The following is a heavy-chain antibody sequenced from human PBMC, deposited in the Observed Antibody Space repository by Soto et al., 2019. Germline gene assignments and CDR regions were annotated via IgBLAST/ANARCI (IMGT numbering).Heavy chain of an antibody. J-gene: IGHJ4*02. Sequence: EVQLVESGGGLVQPGGSLGLSCAASGFTFSSDWMHWVRPAPGKGLVWVSRMNSDGSRTTYADSVKGRFTITRDNAKNTLYLQMNSLRAEDTAVYYCARGPRGWYGFDYWGQGTLVTVSS. CDR3: ARGPRGWYGFDY. V-gene: IGHV3-74*01. CDR2: MNSDGSRT. D-gene: IGHD6-19*01. CDR1: GFTFSSDW.